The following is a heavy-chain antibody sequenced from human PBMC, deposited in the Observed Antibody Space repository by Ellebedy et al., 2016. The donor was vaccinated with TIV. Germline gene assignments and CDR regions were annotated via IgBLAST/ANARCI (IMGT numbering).Heavy chain of an antibody. CDR1: GGSISSYY. CDR2: IYYSGST. Sequence: SETLSLTCTVSGGSISSYYWNWIRQPPGKGLEWIGYIYYSGSTNYNPSLKSRVTISVDTSKNQFSLKLSSVTAADTAVYYCARGGHGDPKPLDYWGQGTLVTVSS. J-gene: IGHJ4*02. CDR3: ARGGHGDPKPLDY. V-gene: IGHV4-59*12. D-gene: IGHD4-17*01.